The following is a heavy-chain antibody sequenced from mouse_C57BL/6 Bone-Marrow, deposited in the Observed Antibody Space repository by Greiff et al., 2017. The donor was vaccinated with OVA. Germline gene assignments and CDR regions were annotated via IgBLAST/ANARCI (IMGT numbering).Heavy chain of an antibody. CDR2: IYPRSGNT. CDR3: ARMGSNYVMDY. CDR1: GYTFTSYG. D-gene: IGHD5-1*01. Sequence: QVQLQQSGAEPARPGASVKLSCKASGYTFTSYGISWVKQRTGQGLEWIGEIYPRSGNTYYNEKFKGKATLTADKSSSTAYMELRSLTSEDSAVYFCARMGSNYVMDYWGQGTSVTVSS. V-gene: IGHV1-81*01. J-gene: IGHJ4*01.